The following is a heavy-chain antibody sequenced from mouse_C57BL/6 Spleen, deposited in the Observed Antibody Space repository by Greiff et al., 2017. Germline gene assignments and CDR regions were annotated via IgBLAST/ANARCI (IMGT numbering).Heavy chain of an antibody. J-gene: IGHJ3*01. D-gene: IGHD2-13*01. Sequence: VQLQQSGAELVKPGASVTLSCKASGYTFTEYTIHWVKQRSGQGLEWIGWFYPGSGSIKYNEKIKDKATLTADKSSSTVYMGLSKLTSEDSAVYFCARHEDRDDSFAYWGQGTLVTVSA. CDR1: GYTFTEYT. CDR3: ARHEDRDDSFAY. V-gene: IGHV1-62-2*01. CDR2: FYPGSGSI.